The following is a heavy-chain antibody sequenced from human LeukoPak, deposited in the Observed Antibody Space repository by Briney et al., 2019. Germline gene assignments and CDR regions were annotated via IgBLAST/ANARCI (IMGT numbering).Heavy chain of an antibody. D-gene: IGHD4-23*01. J-gene: IGHJ5*02. V-gene: IGHV4-30-2*01. CDR1: GFSITSGGYS. CDR3: ARTTHGGRKGNCFDP. Sequence: PAQTLCLTCAVSGFSITSGGYSWDWLRQPPGKGLEWIVYIYDSGTTYYSPSLKSRVTISVNRAKNQFSLKLTSVTAADTAVYFCARTTHGGRKGNCFDPWGQGTLVTVSS. CDR2: IYDSGTT.